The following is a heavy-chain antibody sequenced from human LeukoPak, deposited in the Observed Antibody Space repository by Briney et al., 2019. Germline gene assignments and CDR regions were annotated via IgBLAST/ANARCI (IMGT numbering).Heavy chain of an antibody. J-gene: IGHJ3*02. D-gene: IGHD4-23*01. CDR1: GFTFDDYG. CDR3: ARTRYTVDDALDI. V-gene: IGHV3-66*01. Sequence: SGGSLRLSCAASGFTFDDYGMGWVRQAPGKGLEWVSVIYSGGSTYYADSVKGRFTISRDNSKNTLYLQMKSLRAEDTAVYYCARTRYTVDDALDIWGQGTMVTVSS. CDR2: IYSGGST.